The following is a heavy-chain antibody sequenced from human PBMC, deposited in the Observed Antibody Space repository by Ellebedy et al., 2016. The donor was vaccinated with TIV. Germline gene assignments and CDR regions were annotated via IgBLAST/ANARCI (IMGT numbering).Heavy chain of an antibody. CDR3: ARDLQLAFDY. J-gene: IGHJ4*02. V-gene: IGHV3-21*01. CDR2: ISSNSGNK. CDR1: GFPFSSYN. Sequence: ESLKISCASSGFPFSSYNMNWVRQAPGKGLEWVSSISSNSGNKYCADSVEGRFTISRDNARNSLYRQINSLRAEDTAVYYCARDLQLAFDYWGRGTLVTVSS. D-gene: IGHD1-1*01.